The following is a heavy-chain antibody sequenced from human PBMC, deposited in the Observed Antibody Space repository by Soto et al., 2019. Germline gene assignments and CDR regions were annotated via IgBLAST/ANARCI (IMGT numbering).Heavy chain of an antibody. CDR3: ARGAGPPWFDP. Sequence: SETLSLTCTVSGGSISSYYWSWIRQPAGKGLEWIGRIYANGNSDYNPSLKSRVTVSIDTSKNQFSLKVTSVTAAATAAYYCARGAGPPWFDPWGQGTLVTVSS. CDR1: GGSISSYY. J-gene: IGHJ5*02. V-gene: IGHV4-4*07. CDR2: IYANGNS.